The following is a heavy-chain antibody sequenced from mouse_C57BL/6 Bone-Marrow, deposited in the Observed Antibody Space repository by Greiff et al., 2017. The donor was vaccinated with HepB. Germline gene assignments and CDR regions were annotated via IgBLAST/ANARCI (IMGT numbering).Heavy chain of an antibody. CDR1: GYTFTSYW. Sequence: QVQLQQPGAELVMPGASVKLSCKASGYTFTSYWMHWVKQRPGQGLEWIGEIDPSDSYTNYNQKFKGKSTLTVDKSSSTAYMQLSSLTSEDSAVYYCARWMGLRGYFDVWGTGTTVTVSS. CDR3: ARWMGLRGYFDV. D-gene: IGHD2-4*01. V-gene: IGHV1-69*01. J-gene: IGHJ1*03. CDR2: IDPSDSYT.